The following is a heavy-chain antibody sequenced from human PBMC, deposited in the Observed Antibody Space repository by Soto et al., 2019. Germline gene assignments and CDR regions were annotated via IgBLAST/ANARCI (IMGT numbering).Heavy chain of an antibody. CDR2: IYDSGST. D-gene: IGHD6-19*01. V-gene: IGHV4-61*01. Sequence: QVQLQESGPGLVKPSETLSLTCTVSGGSVSSGSYYWSWIRQPPGKGLEWIGYIYDSGSTNYNPSLKRRVTISLDTSKNQFSLKLGSVTAADTAVYYCARGIEGWYQGRYYYGMDVWGQGTTVTVSS. CDR3: ARGIEGWYQGRYYYGMDV. J-gene: IGHJ6*02. CDR1: GGSVSSGSYY.